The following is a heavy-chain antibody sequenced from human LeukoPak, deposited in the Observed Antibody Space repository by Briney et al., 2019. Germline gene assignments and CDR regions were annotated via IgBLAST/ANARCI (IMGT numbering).Heavy chain of an antibody. V-gene: IGHV3-7*05. CDR3: ARVNYYGSSAYYWWFDP. D-gene: IGHD3-22*01. CDR1: GFTFSNYW. Sequence: GGSLRLSCAASGFTFSNYWMSWVRQAPGRGLEWVAHIKQDGSEKNYVDSVKGRFTISRDNAKDSLYLQMNSLRVEDTAVYYCARVNYYGSSAYYWWFDPWGQGTLVTVSS. J-gene: IGHJ5*02. CDR2: IKQDGSEK.